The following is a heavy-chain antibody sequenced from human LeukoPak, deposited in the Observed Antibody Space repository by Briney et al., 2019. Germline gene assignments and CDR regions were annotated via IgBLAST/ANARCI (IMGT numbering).Heavy chain of an antibody. Sequence: KPSETLSLTCTVSGGSINNYYWSWIRQPPGKGLEWIGYIFYSGSTNYNPSLKSRVTISVVTSKNQCSLELSSVTAADTAVYYCSSWDINSAVEGWFDPWGQGTLVTVSS. D-gene: IGHD2-15*01. CDR3: SSWDINSAVEGWFDP. V-gene: IGHV4-59*08. J-gene: IGHJ5*02. CDR1: GGSINNYY. CDR2: IFYSGST.